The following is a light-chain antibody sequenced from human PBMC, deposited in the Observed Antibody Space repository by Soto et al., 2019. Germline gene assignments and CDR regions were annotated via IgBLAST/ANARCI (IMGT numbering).Light chain of an antibody. CDR3: SAYAGSNKLV. Sequence: QSALTQPPSASGSPGQSVTISCTGTSSDVGGYNYVAWYQQHPGKAPQLMIYEVSKRPSGVPDLFSGSKSGNTASLTVSGLQAEDEGDYYCSAYAGSNKLVFGGGTKLTVL. CDR1: SSDVGGYNY. CDR2: EVS. J-gene: IGLJ2*01. V-gene: IGLV2-8*01.